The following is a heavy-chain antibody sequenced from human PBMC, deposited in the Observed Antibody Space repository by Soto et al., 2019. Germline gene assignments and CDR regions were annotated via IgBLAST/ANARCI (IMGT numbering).Heavy chain of an antibody. V-gene: IGHV3-30-3*01. Sequence: PGGSLRLSCAASGFTFRNYPIHWVRQAPGKGLEWVAVMSYDGSREYYADSVKGRFTISRDNSKNTLYLQMNSLRVEDTAVYYCAREEYSAQFFDYWGQGTLVTVSS. CDR1: GFTFRNYP. D-gene: IGHD5-18*01. CDR3: AREEYSAQFFDY. CDR2: MSYDGSRE. J-gene: IGHJ4*02.